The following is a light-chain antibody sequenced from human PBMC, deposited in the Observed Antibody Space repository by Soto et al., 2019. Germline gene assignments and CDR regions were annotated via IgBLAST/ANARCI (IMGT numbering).Light chain of an antibody. Sequence: QSALTQPASVSGSPEQSITISCTGTSSDVGAYNYASWYQQYPGEAPKVIIYDVSHRPAGVSNRFSGSKSGNTASLTISGLQTQDEADYYCSSYTRATTYVFGTGTKVTVL. CDR1: SSDVGAYNY. CDR2: DVS. J-gene: IGLJ1*01. V-gene: IGLV2-14*01. CDR3: SSYTRATTYV.